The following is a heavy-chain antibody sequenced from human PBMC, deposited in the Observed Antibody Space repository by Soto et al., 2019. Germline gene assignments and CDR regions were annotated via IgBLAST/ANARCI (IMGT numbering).Heavy chain of an antibody. J-gene: IGHJ4*02. CDR3: ASGAPVYDILTGSFDY. CDR1: GYTFTGYY. CDR2: INPNSGGT. V-gene: IGHV1-2*04. D-gene: IGHD3-9*01. Sequence: ASVKVSCKASGYTFTGYYMHWVRQAPGQGLEWMGWINPNSGGTNYAQKFQGWVTMTRDTSISTAYMELSRLRSDDTAVYYCASGAPVYDILTGSFDYWGQGTLVTVSS.